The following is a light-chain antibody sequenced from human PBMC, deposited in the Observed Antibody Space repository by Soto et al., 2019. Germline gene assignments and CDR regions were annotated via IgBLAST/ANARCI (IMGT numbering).Light chain of an antibody. Sequence: DIQLTQSPSSLSASVGDRVTITCRASQSVTTYLNWYQQKPGKAPKLLISAASSLRDGVPSRFSGSGSGTVFTLTINSLHPEDFATYYCQQHNSFPRSFGQGTKLEIK. CDR3: QQHNSFPRS. V-gene: IGKV1-39*01. J-gene: IGKJ2*01. CDR2: AAS. CDR1: QSVTTY.